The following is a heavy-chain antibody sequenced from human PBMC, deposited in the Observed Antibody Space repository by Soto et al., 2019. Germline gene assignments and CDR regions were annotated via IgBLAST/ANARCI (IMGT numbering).Heavy chain of an antibody. CDR1: GFTLSSYA. CDR3: AKISGYTYGYPFDI. J-gene: IGHJ3*02. D-gene: IGHD5-18*01. V-gene: IGHV3-23*01. CDR2: ISGSGEST. Sequence: EAQLLESGGGSVQPGGSLRLSCAASGFTLSSYAMSWVRQAPGKGLEWVSGISGSGESTYYADSVSGRFTISRDISKSTLYLQMSNLRAEDTALYYCAKISGYTYGYPFDIWGQGTMVTVSS.